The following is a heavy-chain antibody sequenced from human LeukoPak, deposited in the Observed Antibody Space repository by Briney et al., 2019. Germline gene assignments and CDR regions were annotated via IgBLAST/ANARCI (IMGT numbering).Heavy chain of an antibody. Sequence: SVKVSCKASGGTFSSHAISWVRQAPGQGLEWMGGIIPIFGTPNYAQKFQGGVTITADESTSTAYMELSSLRSEDTAVYYCARGWLAETTVVTPYNYWGQGTLVTVSS. CDR2: IIPIFGTP. D-gene: IGHD4-23*01. CDR3: ARGWLAETTVVTPYNY. V-gene: IGHV1-69*13. J-gene: IGHJ4*02. CDR1: GGTFSSHA.